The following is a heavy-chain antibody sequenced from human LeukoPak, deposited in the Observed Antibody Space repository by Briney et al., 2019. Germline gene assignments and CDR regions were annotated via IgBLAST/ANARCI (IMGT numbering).Heavy chain of an antibody. CDR1: GFTFRDYA. J-gene: IGHJ4*02. D-gene: IGHD2-21*01. CDR3: TRIGIGIIGRDPVDY. Sequence: GGSLRLSCAASGFTFRDYAMSWVRLAPGKGLQWVGFIRSKTYGGAADYGASVKGRFTIYRDDSQSIAYLLMDRLEIEDTAVYYCTRIGIGIIGRDPVDYWGQGTLVTVSS. V-gene: IGHV3-49*04. CDR2: IRSKTYGGAA.